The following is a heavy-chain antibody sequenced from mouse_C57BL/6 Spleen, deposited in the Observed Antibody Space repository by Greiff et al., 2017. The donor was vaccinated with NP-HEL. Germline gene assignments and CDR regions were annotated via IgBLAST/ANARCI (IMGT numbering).Heavy chain of an antibody. J-gene: IGHJ1*03. V-gene: IGHV1-22*01. CDR1: GYTFTDYN. D-gene: IGHD2-4*01. CDR3: ASAYDYDGYWYFDV. CDR2: INPNNGGT. Sequence: EVKLMESGPELVKPGASVKMSCKASGYTFTDYNMHWVKQSHGKSLEWIGYINPNNGGTSYNQKFKGKATLTVNKSSSTAYMELRSLTSEDSAVYYCASAYDYDGYWYFDVWGTGTTVTVSS.